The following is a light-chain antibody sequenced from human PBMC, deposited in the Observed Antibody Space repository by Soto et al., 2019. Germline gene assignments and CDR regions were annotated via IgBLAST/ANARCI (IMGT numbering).Light chain of an antibody. CDR3: KPYGRSPYN. J-gene: IGKJ2*01. Sequence: EIVLTQSPGTLSLSPGERATLSCRASQRVSSTYLAWYQHKPGQAPRLLIYGASSRATGITDRFSGSGYGSDCTLTIRRLEPEDFAVYVCKPYGRSPYNFGKGNKLEIK. CDR1: QRVSSTY. CDR2: GAS. V-gene: IGKV3-20*01.